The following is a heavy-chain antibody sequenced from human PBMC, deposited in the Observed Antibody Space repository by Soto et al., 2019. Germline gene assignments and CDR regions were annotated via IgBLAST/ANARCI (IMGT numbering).Heavy chain of an antibody. J-gene: IGHJ4*02. Sequence: QITLKESGPTLVKPTQTLTLTCTFSGFSLSTSGVGVGWIRQPPGKALEWLALIYWDDDKRYSPSLKSRLTITMDTSKNQVVLTMTNMDPVDTATYYCAHRPYGDYGVGYFDYWGQGTLVTVSS. CDR2: IYWDDDK. D-gene: IGHD4-17*01. V-gene: IGHV2-5*02. CDR3: AHRPYGDYGVGYFDY. CDR1: GFSLSTSGVG.